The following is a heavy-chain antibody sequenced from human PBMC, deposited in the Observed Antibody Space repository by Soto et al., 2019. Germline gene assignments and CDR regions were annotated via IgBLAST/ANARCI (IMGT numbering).Heavy chain of an antibody. Sequence: QLQLQESGPGLVKPSETLSLTCTVSGGSISSSSYYWGWIRQPPGKGLEWIGGIYYSGSTYYNPSLKSRATISVDTSKNQFSLKLSSVTAADTAVYYCASLRSGSYYTPAYFQHWGQGTLVTVSS. CDR2: IYYSGST. CDR3: ASLRSGSYYTPAYFQH. D-gene: IGHD1-26*01. J-gene: IGHJ1*01. CDR1: GGSISSSSYY. V-gene: IGHV4-39*01.